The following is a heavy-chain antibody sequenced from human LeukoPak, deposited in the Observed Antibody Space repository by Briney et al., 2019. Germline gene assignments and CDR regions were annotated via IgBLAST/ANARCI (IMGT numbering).Heavy chain of an antibody. CDR3: TRQGDLYSGGFDY. D-gene: IGHD2-2*02. J-gene: IGHJ4*02. Sequence: PSETLSLTCTVSGGSISSSSYYWGWIRRPPGKGLEWFASIFYSGSTYYNPSLKSRITITLHTSQNQFSLEPSSVTAQDSAMSYCTRQGDLYSGGFDYWGQGTLVTVSS. V-gene: IGHV4-39*01. CDR2: IFYSGST. CDR1: GGSISSSSYY.